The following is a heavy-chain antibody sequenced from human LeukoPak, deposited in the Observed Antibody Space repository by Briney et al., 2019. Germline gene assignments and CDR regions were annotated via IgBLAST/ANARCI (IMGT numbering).Heavy chain of an antibody. CDR1: GFTFSSYW. Sequence: QTGGSLRLSCVASGFTFSSYWMSWVRQAPGKGLEWVASIKQDGTEKYYLDSLEGRFTISRDNAKNSVHLQINRLRAEDTAVYYCARRGTIAVPVFWFDPWGQGTLVIVSS. CDR3: ARRGTIAVPVFWFDP. CDR2: IKQDGTEK. V-gene: IGHV3-7*01. D-gene: IGHD6-19*01. J-gene: IGHJ5*02.